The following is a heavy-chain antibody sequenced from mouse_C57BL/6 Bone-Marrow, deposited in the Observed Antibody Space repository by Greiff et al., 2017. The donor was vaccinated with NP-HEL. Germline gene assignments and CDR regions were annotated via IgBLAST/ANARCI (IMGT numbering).Heavy chain of an antibody. V-gene: IGHV1-55*01. D-gene: IGHD1-1*01. J-gene: IGHJ1*03. CDR1: GYTFTSYW. CDR2: IYPGSGST. Sequence: QVQLQQSGAELVKPGASVKMSCKASGYTFTSYWITWVKQRPGQGLEWIGDIYPGSGSTNYNEKFKSKATLTVDTSSSTAYMQLSSLTSEDSAVYYCARGVAKDWYFDVWGTGTTVTVSS. CDR3: ARGVAKDWYFDV.